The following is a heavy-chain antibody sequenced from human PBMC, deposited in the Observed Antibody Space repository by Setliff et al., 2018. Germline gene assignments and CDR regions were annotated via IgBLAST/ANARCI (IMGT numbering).Heavy chain of an antibody. J-gene: IGHJ4*02. CDR1: GFTFSSYT. CDR3: AKDVAITIFGVVTSSPH. V-gene: IGHV3-30*04. Sequence: PGGSLRLSCAASGFTFSSYTMHWVRQAPGKGLEWVALISSDGSHKYYTDSVKGRFTISRDNSKNTLFLQMTSLRPEDTAVYYCAKDVAITIFGVVTSSPHWGQGTLVTVSS. CDR2: ISSDGSHK. D-gene: IGHD3-3*01.